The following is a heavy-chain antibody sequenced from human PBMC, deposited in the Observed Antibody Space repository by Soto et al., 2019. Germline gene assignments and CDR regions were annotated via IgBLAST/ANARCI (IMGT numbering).Heavy chain of an antibody. CDR1: GFTFSSYA. J-gene: IGHJ4*02. CDR3: ARDRFPGEMATIGI. D-gene: IGHD5-12*01. V-gene: IGHV3-30-3*01. Sequence: GGSLRLSCAASGFTFSSYAMHWVRQAPGKGLEWVAVISYDGSNKYYADSVKGRFTISRDNSKNTLYLQMNSLRAEDTAVYYCARDRFPGEMATIGIWGQGTLVTAPQ. CDR2: ISYDGSNK.